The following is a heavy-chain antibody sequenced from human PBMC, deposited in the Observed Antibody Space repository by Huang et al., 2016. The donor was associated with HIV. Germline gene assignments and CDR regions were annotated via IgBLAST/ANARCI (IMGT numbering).Heavy chain of an antibody. D-gene: IGHD3-3*01. V-gene: IGHV4-39*02. CDR1: GGSINTGRYY. J-gene: IGHJ2*01. CDR3: AGNHDFWRGRMFAISYFDV. CDR2: RYYTGKM. Sequence: QMRFQESGPGLVKPSGTLSLTCNVSGGSINTGRYYCGWIRQSPGKGLEWVGSRYYTGKMDYDPSLTGRLTMSADTSKNHFSLNLSSVTAADTAIYYCAGNHDFWRGRMFAISYFDVWGRGTLVTVAS.